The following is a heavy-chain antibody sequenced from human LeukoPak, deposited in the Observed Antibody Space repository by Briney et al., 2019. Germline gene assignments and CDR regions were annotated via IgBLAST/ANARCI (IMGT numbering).Heavy chain of an antibody. D-gene: IGHD3-22*01. CDR2: IYTSGST. Sequence: ASETLSLTCTVSGGSISSYYWSWIRQPAGKGLEWIGRIYTSGSTNYNPSLKSRVTMSVDTSKNQFSLKLSSVTAADTAVYYCAGSIFRGSGYYYVTAFDIWGQGTMVTVSS. CDR3: AGSIFRGSGYYYVTAFDI. V-gene: IGHV4-4*07. CDR1: GGSISSYY. J-gene: IGHJ3*02.